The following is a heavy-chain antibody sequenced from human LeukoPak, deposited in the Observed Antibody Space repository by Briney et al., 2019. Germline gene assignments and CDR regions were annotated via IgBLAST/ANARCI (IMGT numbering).Heavy chain of an antibody. CDR1: GFTVSSHY. CDR3: ARDCCSGDNCYGYFDY. J-gene: IGHJ4*02. Sequence: GGSLRLSCAASGFTVSSHYMNWVRQAPGKGLEWVSIIYSGDSTYYADSVKGRFTISRDNSKNTLYLQMNSLRAEDTAVYYCARDCCSGDNCYGYFDYWGQGTLVTVSS. V-gene: IGHV3-53*01. D-gene: IGHD2-15*01. CDR2: IYSGDST.